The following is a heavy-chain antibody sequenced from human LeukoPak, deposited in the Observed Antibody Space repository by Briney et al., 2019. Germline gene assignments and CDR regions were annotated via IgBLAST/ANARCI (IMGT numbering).Heavy chain of an antibody. D-gene: IGHD3-22*01. CDR1: GGSISSGSYY. Sequence: TLSLTCTVSGGSISSGSYYWSWIRQPAGKGLEWIGRIYTSGSTNYNPSLKSRVTISVDTSKNLFSLKLSSVTAADTAVYYCAREVMGYDSSGYFPLCDYWGQGTLVTVSS. CDR3: AREVMGYDSSGYFPLCDY. J-gene: IGHJ4*02. CDR2: IYTSGST. V-gene: IGHV4-61*02.